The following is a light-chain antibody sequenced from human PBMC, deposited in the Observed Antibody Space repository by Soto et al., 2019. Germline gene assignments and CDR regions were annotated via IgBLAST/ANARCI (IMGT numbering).Light chain of an antibody. V-gene: IGKV2-30*01. J-gene: IGKJ1*01. CDR2: QVS. CDR1: QSLVYSNGNAY. CDR3: MQGTHWPWT. Sequence: DAVLTQSPLSLPVTLGQPAAISCRSSQSLVYSNGNAYLIWFQQRPGQSPRRLIYQVSTRDAGVPDRFSGRGSGTYFTLTISRVEAEDVGLYYCMQGTHWPWTFGQGTKVEIK.